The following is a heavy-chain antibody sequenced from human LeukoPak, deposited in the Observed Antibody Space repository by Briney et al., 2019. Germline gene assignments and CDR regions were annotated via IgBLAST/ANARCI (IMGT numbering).Heavy chain of an antibody. CDR2: IYYSGST. D-gene: IGHD6-13*01. CDR3: ARGGESIAAAGNFDY. V-gene: IGHV4-59*01. Sequence: PSETLSLTCTVSGGSISSYYSSWIRQPPGKGLEWSGYIYYSGSTNYNPSLKSRVTISVDTSKNQFSLKLSSETAADTAVYYCARGGESIAAAGNFDYWGQGTLVTVSS. J-gene: IGHJ4*02. CDR1: GGSISSYY.